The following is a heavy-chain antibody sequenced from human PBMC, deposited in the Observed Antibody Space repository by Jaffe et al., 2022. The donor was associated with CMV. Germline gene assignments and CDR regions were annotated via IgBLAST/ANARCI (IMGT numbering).Heavy chain of an antibody. Sequence: QVQLVQSGAEVKKPGASVKVSCKASGYTFTSYGISWVRQAPGQGLEWMGWISAYNGNTNYAQKLQGRVTMTTDTSTSTAYMELRSLRSDDTAVYYCARGPEYYDYVWGSYRPDFDYWGQGTLVTVSS. V-gene: IGHV1-18*04. D-gene: IGHD3-16*02. CDR3: ARGPEYYDYVWGSYRPDFDY. J-gene: IGHJ4*02. CDR2: ISAYNGNT. CDR1: GYTFTSYG.